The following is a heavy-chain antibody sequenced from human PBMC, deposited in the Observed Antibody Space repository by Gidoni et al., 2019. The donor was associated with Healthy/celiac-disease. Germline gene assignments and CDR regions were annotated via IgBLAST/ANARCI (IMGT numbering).Heavy chain of an antibody. Sequence: QVQLQESGPGLVKPSETLSLTCTVSGGSISSSYWSWIRQPPGKGLEWIGYIYYSGSTNYNPSLKSRVTISVDTSKNQFSLKLSSVTAADTAVYYCARNGVDTAMVTTYYYYMDVWGKGTTVTVSS. D-gene: IGHD5-18*01. CDR2: IYYSGST. J-gene: IGHJ6*03. CDR3: ARNGVDTAMVTTYYYYMDV. V-gene: IGHV4-59*01. CDR1: GGSISSSY.